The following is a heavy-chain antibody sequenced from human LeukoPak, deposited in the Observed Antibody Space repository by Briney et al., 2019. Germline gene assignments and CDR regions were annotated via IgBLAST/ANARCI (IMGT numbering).Heavy chain of an antibody. D-gene: IGHD6-13*01. V-gene: IGHV3-7*01. CDR1: GFTFSSYW. CDR3: ARMSTSSWYVCDH. J-gene: IGHJ4*02. Sequence: GGSLRLSCAASGFTFSSYWMTWVRQAPGKGLEWVANIKQDGSEKYYEDSVMGRFTISRDNAKNSLYLQLNSVRAEDTAVYYCARMSTSSWYVCDHWGQGTLVTVSS. CDR2: IKQDGSEK.